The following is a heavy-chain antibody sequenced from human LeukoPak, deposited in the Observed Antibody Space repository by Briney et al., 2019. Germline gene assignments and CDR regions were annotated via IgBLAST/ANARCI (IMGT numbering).Heavy chain of an antibody. J-gene: IGHJ5*02. CDR3: ARGRRRSDCSSTSCYPVNP. CDR1: GGSISSGDYY. V-gene: IGHV4-30-4*01. CDR2: IYYSGST. Sequence: SQTLSLTCTVSGGSISSGDYYWSWIRQPPGKGVEWIGYIYYSGSTYYNPSLKSRVTISVDTSKNQFSLKLSSVTAADTAVYYCARGRRRSDCSSTSCYPVNPWGQGTLVTVSS. D-gene: IGHD2-2*01.